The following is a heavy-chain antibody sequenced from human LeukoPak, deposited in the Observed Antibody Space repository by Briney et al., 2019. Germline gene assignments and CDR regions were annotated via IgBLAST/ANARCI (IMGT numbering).Heavy chain of an antibody. V-gene: IGHV1-2*02. CDR3: ARDRGGVTTRHFDY. CDR2: INPNSGGT. D-gene: IGHD3-16*01. J-gene: IGHJ4*02. CDR1: GYTFTGYY. Sequence: ASVKVSCKASGYTFTGYYMHWVRQAPGQGLEWMGWINPNSGGTNYAQKFQGRVTMTRDTSISTAYMELSRLRSDDTAVYYCARDRGGVTTRHFDYWGQGTLVTVSS.